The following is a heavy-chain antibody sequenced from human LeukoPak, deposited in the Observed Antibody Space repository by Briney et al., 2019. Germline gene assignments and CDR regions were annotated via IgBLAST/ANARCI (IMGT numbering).Heavy chain of an antibody. D-gene: IGHD1-7*01. CDR1: GYTFTGYY. CDR2: INPNSGGT. CDR3: ARAQYNWNYSSGY. J-gene: IGHJ4*02. Sequence: ASVKVSCKASGYTFTGYYMHWVRQAPGQGLEWMGWINPNSGGTNYAQKFQGRVTMTRDTSNSTVYMELSRLRSDDTAVYYCARAQYNWNYSSGYWGQGTLVTVSS. V-gene: IGHV1-2*02.